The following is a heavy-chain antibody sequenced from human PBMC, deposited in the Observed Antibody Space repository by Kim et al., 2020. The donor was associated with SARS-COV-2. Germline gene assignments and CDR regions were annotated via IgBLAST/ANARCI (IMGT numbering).Heavy chain of an antibody. D-gene: IGHD2-21*01. J-gene: IGHJ4*02. CDR1: GYVFTGYY. CDR2: TNPNNGDT. V-gene: IGHV1-2*02. Sequence: ASVKVSCKASGYVFTGYYMHWVRQAPGQGLEWMGWTNPNNGDTKYGQKFKGRVTMTRDTSINTAYMELSRLRSDDGAIYYCTRGDCDFWGQGTLVTVSS. CDR3: TRGDCDF.